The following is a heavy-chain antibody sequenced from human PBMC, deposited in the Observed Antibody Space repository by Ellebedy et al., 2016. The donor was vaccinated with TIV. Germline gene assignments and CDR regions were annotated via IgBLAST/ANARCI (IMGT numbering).Heavy chain of an antibody. V-gene: IGHV3-30-3*01. CDR2: ISYDGSNK. CDR3: ARGYSYAYYYYGMDV. CDR1: GFTFSSYW. Sequence: GESLKISCAASGFTFSSYWMSWVRQAPGKGLEWVAVISYDGSNKYYADSVKGRFTISRDNSKNTLYLQMNSLRAEDTAVYYCARGYSYAYYYYGMDVWGQGTTVTVSS. D-gene: IGHD5-18*01. J-gene: IGHJ6*02.